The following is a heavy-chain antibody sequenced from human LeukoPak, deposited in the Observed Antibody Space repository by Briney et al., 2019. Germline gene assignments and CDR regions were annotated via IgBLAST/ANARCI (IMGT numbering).Heavy chain of an antibody. J-gene: IGHJ4*02. Sequence: GGSLRLSWAASGFTFSSYVMHWVRQAPGEGLESVAIISYDGSSEYYANSVNGRFTTTRDNSKNTLYLQMNRLMTTEQPVYYCARDKGSSYLSSLDYWGQGTRDTVSS. D-gene: IGHD6-6*01. V-gene: IGHV3-30*04. CDR2: ISYDGSSE. CDR1: GFTFSSYV. CDR3: ARDKGSSYLSSLDY.